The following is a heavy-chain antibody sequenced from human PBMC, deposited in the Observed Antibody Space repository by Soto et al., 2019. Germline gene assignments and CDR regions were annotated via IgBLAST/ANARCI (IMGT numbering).Heavy chain of an antibody. CDR1: GVSIINTSYY. CDR2: VYFDGTT. V-gene: IGHV4-39*01. Sequence: SETLSLTCNVSGVSIINTSYYWGWIRQPPGKGLEWIGTVYFDGTTFYNPSLKSRPIISVDTSKNQFSLSLTSVTSADTAFYYCARHGSSWGQGTLVTVSS. J-gene: IGHJ5*02. CDR3: ARHGSS.